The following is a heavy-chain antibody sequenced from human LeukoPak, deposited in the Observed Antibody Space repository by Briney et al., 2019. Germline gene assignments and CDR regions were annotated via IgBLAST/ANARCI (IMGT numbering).Heavy chain of an antibody. CDR3: ARDPFPIYARSYFDY. CDR2: IYTAGST. CDR1: GGPINNYY. J-gene: IGHJ4*02. V-gene: IGHV4-4*07. Sequence: SETLSLTCTVSGGPINNYYWNWIRQPAGKGLEWIGRIYTAGSTYYNASLKSRVTMSVQTSKNQFSLKLSYVTAADTAVYYCARDPFPIYARSYFDYWGQGTLVTVSS. D-gene: IGHD3-16*01.